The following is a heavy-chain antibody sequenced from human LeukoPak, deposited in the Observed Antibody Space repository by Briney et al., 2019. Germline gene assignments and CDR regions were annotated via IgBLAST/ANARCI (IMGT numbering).Heavy chain of an antibody. V-gene: IGHV3-48*03. CDR1: GFTFSSYE. D-gene: IGHD3-10*01. J-gene: IGHJ3*02. CDR2: ISSSGSTI. CDR3: ARGLGSRYCYGSGDAFDI. Sequence: GGSLRLSCAASGFTFSSYEMNWVRQAPGKGLEWVSYISSSGSTIYYADSVKGRFTISRDNAKNSLYLQMNSLRAEDTAVYYCARGLGSRYCYGSGDAFDIWGQGTMVTVSS.